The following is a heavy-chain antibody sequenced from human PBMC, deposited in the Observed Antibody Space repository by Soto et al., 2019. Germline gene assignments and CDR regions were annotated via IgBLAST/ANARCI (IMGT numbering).Heavy chain of an antibody. D-gene: IGHD6-6*01. CDR3: ASPPSIAARIDAFDI. Sequence: PGGSLRLSCAASGFTFSSCGMHWVRQAPGKGLEWVAVIWYDGSNKYYADSVKGRFTISRDNSKNTLYLQMNSLRAEDTAGYYCASPPSIAARIDAFDIWGQGTMVTVSS. CDR1: GFTFSSCG. V-gene: IGHV3-33*01. J-gene: IGHJ3*02. CDR2: IWYDGSNK.